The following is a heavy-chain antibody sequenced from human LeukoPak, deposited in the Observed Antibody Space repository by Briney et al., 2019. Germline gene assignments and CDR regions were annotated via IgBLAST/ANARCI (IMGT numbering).Heavy chain of an antibody. CDR2: IAYDGSRA. V-gene: IGHV3-33*01. CDR1: GFTFGGYG. D-gene: IGHD1-14*01. CDR3: TRYNNDHFDY. J-gene: IGHJ4*02. Sequence: GGSLRLSCAGSGFTFGGYGMHWFLQTPGKGLEWVAVIAYDGSRAFYADSVKGRFTISRDNSKNTMSVQMDDLRAEDTAVYYCTRYNNDHFDYWGQGTLVTVSS.